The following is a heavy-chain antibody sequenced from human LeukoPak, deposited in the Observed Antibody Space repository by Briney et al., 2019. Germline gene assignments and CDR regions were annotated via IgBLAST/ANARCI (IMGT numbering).Heavy chain of an antibody. Sequence: GGSLRLSCAASGFTFSSYSMNWIRQAPGQGLDWVSSISSSSSYIYYADSVKGRFTISRDNAKNSLYLQMNSLRAEDTAVYYCARGGATTSQFDYWGQGTLVTVSS. CDR1: GFTFSSYS. CDR3: ARGGATTSQFDY. D-gene: IGHD1-26*01. V-gene: IGHV3-21*01. CDR2: ISSSSSYI. J-gene: IGHJ4*02.